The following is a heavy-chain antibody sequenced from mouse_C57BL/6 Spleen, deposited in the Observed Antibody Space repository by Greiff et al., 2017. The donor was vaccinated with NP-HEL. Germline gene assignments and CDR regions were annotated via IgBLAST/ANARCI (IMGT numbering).Heavy chain of an antibody. D-gene: IGHD2-2*01. Sequence: VQLKQSGAELVRPGASVKLSCTASGFNIKDDYMHWVKQRPEQGLEWIGWIDPENGDTEYASKFQGKATITADTSSNTAYLQLSSLTSEDTAVYYGTTRGYYWYFDVWGTGTTVTVSS. CDR3: TTRGYYWYFDV. CDR2: IDPENGDT. CDR1: GFNIKDDY. V-gene: IGHV14-4*01. J-gene: IGHJ1*03.